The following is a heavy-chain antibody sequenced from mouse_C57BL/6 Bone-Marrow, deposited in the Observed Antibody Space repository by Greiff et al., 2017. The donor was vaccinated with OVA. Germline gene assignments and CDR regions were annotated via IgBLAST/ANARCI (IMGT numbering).Heavy chain of an antibody. J-gene: IGHJ2*01. D-gene: IGHD2-2*01. Sequence: VQLQQPGAELVMPGASVKLSCKASGYTFTSYWMHWVKQRPGQGLEWIGEIDPSDSYTNYNQKFKGKSTLTVDKSSSTAYMQLSSLTSEDSAVYYCARGEDYGFYFDYWGQGTTLTVSS. CDR1: GYTFTSYW. V-gene: IGHV1-69*01. CDR3: ARGEDYGFYFDY. CDR2: IDPSDSYT.